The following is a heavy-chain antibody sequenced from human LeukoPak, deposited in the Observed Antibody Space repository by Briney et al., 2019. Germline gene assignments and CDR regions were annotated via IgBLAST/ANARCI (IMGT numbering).Heavy chain of an antibody. CDR2: IYYSGST. CDR1: GGSISSYY. J-gene: IGHJ4*02. D-gene: IGHD6-19*01. V-gene: IGHV4-59*01. Sequence: SETLSLTCTVSGGSISSYYWSWIRQPPGKGLEWIGYIYYSGSTNYNPSLKSRVTISVDTSKNQFSLKLSSVTAADTAVYYCAGRGWYKGVDYWGQGTLVTVSS. CDR3: AGRGWYKGVDY.